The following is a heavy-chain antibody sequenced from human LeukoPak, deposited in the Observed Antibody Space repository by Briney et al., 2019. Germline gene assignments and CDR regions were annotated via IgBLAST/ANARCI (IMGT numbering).Heavy chain of an antibody. Sequence: PSQTLSLTRTVSGGSISSGSYHWSWIRQPAGKGLEWIGRIYTSGSTNYNPSLKSRVTISVDTSKNQFSLKLSSVTAADTAVYYCARGYTAMVTSYYYYYYGMDVWGQGTTVTVSS. V-gene: IGHV4-61*02. CDR1: GGSISSGSYH. CDR2: IYTSGST. CDR3: ARGYTAMVTSYYYYYYGMDV. D-gene: IGHD5-18*01. J-gene: IGHJ6*02.